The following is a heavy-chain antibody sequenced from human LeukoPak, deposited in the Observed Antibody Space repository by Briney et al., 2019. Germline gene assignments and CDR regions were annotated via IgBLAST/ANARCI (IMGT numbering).Heavy chain of an antibody. V-gene: IGHV3-20*04. Sequence: GGSLRLSCAASGFTFDDYGMSWVRQAPGKGLEWVSGINWNGGSTGYADSVKGRFTISRDNAKNSLYLQMNSLRAEDTALYYCARGPYYYDSSGWDYWGQGTLATVSS. CDR1: GFTFDDYG. D-gene: IGHD3-22*01. CDR2: INWNGGST. J-gene: IGHJ4*02. CDR3: ARGPYYYDSSGWDY.